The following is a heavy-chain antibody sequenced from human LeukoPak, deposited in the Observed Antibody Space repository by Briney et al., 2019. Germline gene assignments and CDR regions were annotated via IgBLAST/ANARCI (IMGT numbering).Heavy chain of an antibody. V-gene: IGHV3-23*01. D-gene: IGHD3-9*01. CDR3: AKDLDDILTGYDY. Sequence: GRSLRLSCAASGFTFDDYAMHWVRQAPGKGLEWVSAISGSGGSTYYADSVKGRFTISRDNSKNTLYLQMNSLRAEDTAVYYCAKDLDDILTGYDYWGQGTLVTVSS. CDR1: GFTFDDYA. J-gene: IGHJ4*02. CDR2: ISGSGGST.